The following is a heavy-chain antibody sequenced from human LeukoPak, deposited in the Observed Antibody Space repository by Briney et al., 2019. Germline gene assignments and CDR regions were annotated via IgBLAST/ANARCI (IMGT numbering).Heavy chain of an antibody. CDR2: ISYDGTTK. V-gene: IGHV3-30*04. J-gene: IGHJ4*02. CDR3: AKDRHVYLHPFDY. CDR1: GFTFSSYA. D-gene: IGHD2/OR15-2a*01. Sequence: GGSLRLSCAASGFTFSSYAMHWVRQTPGKGLEWMAVISYDGTTKYYADSVKGRFTISRDKSKNTLYLQMNSLRAEDTAVYYCAKDRHVYLHPFDYWGQGTLVTVSS.